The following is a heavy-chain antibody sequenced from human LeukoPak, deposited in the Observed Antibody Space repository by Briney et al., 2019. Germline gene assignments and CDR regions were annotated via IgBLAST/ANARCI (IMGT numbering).Heavy chain of an antibody. D-gene: IGHD6-19*01. CDR3: ARRAIKDISSGCPRGDCYFDY. Sequence: PSETLSLTCTVSGGSISSSSYYWGWIRQPPGKGLEWIGSIYYSGSTYYNPSLKSRVTISVDTSKNQFSLKLSSVTAADTAVYYCARRAIKDISSGCPRGDCYFDYWGQGTLVTVSS. CDR2: IYYSGST. V-gene: IGHV4-39*07. CDR1: GGSISSSSYY. J-gene: IGHJ4*02.